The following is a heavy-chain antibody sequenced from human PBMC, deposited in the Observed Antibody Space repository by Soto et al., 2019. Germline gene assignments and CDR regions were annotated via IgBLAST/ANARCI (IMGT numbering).Heavy chain of an antibody. V-gene: IGHV4-30-2*01. CDR3: ASRPPYYYGSGSYGFDP. Sequence: QLQLQESGSGLVKPSQTLSLTCAVSGGSISSGGYSWSWIRQPPGKGLECIGYIYHSGSTYYNPSLKRRVTLSVDRSKNQFSLKLSSVTAADTAVYYCASRPPYYYGSGSYGFDPWGQGTLVTVSS. J-gene: IGHJ5*02. CDR2: IYHSGST. D-gene: IGHD3-10*01. CDR1: GGSISSGGYS.